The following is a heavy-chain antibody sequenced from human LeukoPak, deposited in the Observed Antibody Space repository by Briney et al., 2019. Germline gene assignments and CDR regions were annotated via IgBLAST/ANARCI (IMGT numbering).Heavy chain of an antibody. CDR2: FDPEDGET. J-gene: IGHJ3*02. D-gene: IGHD3-3*01. CDR1: GYTLTELS. V-gene: IGHV1-24*01. CDR3: ATQSRFFYDIWGGYRCGAFDI. Sequence: ASVKVSCKVSGYTLTELSMHWVRQAPGKGLEWLGGFDPEDGETNYAQTFQGRVTVTEDTSADPASLELSSLRAADTAVYYCATQSRFFYDIWGGYRCGAFDIWGQGTMVTVSS.